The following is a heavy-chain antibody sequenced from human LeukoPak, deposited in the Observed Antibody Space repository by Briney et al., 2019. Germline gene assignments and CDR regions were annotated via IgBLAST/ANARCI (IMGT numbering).Heavy chain of an antibody. D-gene: IGHD4-23*01. Sequence: ASVKVSCKASGYTFTSYDINWVRQATGQGLEWMGWMNPNSGNTGYAQKFQGRVTITRNTSISTAYMELSSLRSEDTAVYYCARDYPGGNPTGGYYYYYMDVWGKGTTVTVSS. CDR2: MNPNSGNT. J-gene: IGHJ6*03. CDR3: ARDYPGGNPTGGYYYYYMDV. CDR1: GYTFTSYD. V-gene: IGHV1-8*03.